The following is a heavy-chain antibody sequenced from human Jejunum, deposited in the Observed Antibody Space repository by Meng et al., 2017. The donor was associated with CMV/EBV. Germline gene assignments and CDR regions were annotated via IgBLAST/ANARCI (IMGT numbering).Heavy chain of an antibody. D-gene: IGHD6-13*01. J-gene: IGHJ4*02. CDR3: AKGSSSWYDIDY. CDR1: GFTFSSYA. V-gene: IGHV3-23*01. Sequence: CAVSGFTFSSYAMGWVRQAPGKGLEWVSAISGSGGSTYYADSVKGRFTISRDNSKNTLYLQMNSLRAEDTAVYYCAKGSSSWYDIDYWGQGTLVTVSS. CDR2: ISGSGGST.